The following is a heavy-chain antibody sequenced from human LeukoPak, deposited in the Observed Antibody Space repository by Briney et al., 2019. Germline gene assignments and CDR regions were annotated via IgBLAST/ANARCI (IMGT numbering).Heavy chain of an antibody. CDR1: GGSISSYY. V-gene: IGHV4-59*01. CDR2: IYYSGST. D-gene: IGHD3-3*01. Sequence: PSETLSLTCTVSGGSISSYYWSWIRQPPGKGLEWIGYIYYSGSTNYNPSLKSRVTISVDTSKNQFSLKLSSVTAADTAVYYCARDGMAYDFWSGYSPDAFDIWGQGTMVTVSS. J-gene: IGHJ3*02. CDR3: ARDGMAYDFWSGYSPDAFDI.